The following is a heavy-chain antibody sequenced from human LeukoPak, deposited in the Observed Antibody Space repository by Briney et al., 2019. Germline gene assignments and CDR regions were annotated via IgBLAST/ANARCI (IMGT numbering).Heavy chain of an antibody. CDR1: GGSISSSSYY. V-gene: IGHV4-39*01. CDR3: ARQLGYCSSTSCYADKVDY. Sequence: SETLSLTCTVSGGSISSSSYYWGWIRQPPGKGLEWIGSVYYSGSTYYNPSLKSRVTISVDTSKDQFSLKLSSVTAADTAVYYCARQLGYCSSTSCYADKVDYWGQGTLVTVSS. CDR2: VYYSGST. J-gene: IGHJ4*02. D-gene: IGHD2-2*01.